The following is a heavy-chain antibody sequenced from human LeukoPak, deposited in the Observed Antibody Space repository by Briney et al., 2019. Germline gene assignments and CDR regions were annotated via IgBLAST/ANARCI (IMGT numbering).Heavy chain of an antibody. Sequence: SQTLSLTCAVSGGSISSGGYSWSWIRQPPGKGLEWIGYIYHSGSTYYNPSLKSRVTISVDRSKNQFSLKLSSVTAADTAVYYCAREAGYCGGDCHQNAFDIWGQGTMATVSS. CDR2: IYHSGST. J-gene: IGHJ3*02. D-gene: IGHD2-21*02. CDR1: GGSISSGGYS. V-gene: IGHV4-30-2*01. CDR3: AREAGYCGGDCHQNAFDI.